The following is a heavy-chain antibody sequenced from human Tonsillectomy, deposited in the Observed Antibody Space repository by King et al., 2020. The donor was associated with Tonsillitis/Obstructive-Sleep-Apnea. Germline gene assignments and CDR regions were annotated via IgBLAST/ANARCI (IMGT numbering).Heavy chain of an antibody. D-gene: IGHD3-3*01. Sequence: VQLVESGAEVKKPGESLRISCKGSGYSFTTYWINWVRQMPGKGLEWMGRIDPSDSYTDYSPSFQGHVTISVDKSISAAYLQWSSLKASDTAMYYCETDGPESYDPSSSMDVWGQGPTVTVSS. J-gene: IGHJ6*02. CDR3: ETDGPESYDPSSSMDV. CDR2: IDPSDSYT. V-gene: IGHV5-10-1*03. CDR1: GYSFTTYW.